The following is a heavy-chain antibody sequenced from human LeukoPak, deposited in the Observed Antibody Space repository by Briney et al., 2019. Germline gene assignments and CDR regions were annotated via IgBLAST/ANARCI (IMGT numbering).Heavy chain of an antibody. CDR1: GFTFSSYS. D-gene: IGHD3-22*01. Sequence: GGSLRLSCAASGFTFSSYSMNWVRQAPGKGLEWVSSISSSSSYIYYADSVKGRFTISRDNAKNSLYLQMNNLRAEDTAVYYCARRDCDSIKCRGSNWFDPWGQGTLVSVSS. J-gene: IGHJ5*02. CDR3: ARRDCDSIKCRGSNWFDP. CDR2: ISSSSSYI. V-gene: IGHV3-21*01.